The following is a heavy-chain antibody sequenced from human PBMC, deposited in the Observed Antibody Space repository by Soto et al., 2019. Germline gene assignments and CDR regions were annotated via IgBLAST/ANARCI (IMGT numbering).Heavy chain of an antibody. Sequence: SETLSLTCTVSGGSISSGDYYWSWIRQPPGKGLEWIGYIYYSGSTYYNPSLKSRVTISVDTSKNQFSLKLSSVTAADTAVYYCARHARIGYYYDFWSGYLPRGYFQHWGQGTLVTVSS. J-gene: IGHJ1*01. CDR3: ARHARIGYYYDFWSGYLPRGYFQH. CDR1: GGSISSGDYY. V-gene: IGHV4-39*01. D-gene: IGHD3-3*01. CDR2: IYYSGST.